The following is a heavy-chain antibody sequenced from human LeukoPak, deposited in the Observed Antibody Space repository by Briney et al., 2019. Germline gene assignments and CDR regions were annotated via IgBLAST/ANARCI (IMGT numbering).Heavy chain of an antibody. Sequence: SQTLSLTCAISGDSVSSNSAAWNWIRQSPSRGLEWLGRTYYRSKWYIDYARSVKCRITNKPETSKNRFSLQLNSVTPEDTAVYYCARDDSSGYFHDAFDIWGQGTMVIVSS. J-gene: IGHJ3*02. CDR2: TYYRSKWYI. CDR1: GDSVSSNSAA. CDR3: ARDDSSGYFHDAFDI. V-gene: IGHV6-1*01. D-gene: IGHD3-22*01.